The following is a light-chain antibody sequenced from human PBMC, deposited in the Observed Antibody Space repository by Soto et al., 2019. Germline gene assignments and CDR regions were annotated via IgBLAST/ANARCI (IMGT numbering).Light chain of an antibody. J-gene: IGKJ4*01. CDR1: QSVSSSY. CDR3: QQYGSSRLT. CDR2: GAS. Sequence: ESVLTQSPGTLSLSPGERATLSCRASQSVSSSYFAWYQQKPGQAPRLLIYGASTRATGIPDRFSGSGSGTDFTLTISRLEPEDFAVYYCQQYGSSRLTFGGGTKVEIK. V-gene: IGKV3-20*01.